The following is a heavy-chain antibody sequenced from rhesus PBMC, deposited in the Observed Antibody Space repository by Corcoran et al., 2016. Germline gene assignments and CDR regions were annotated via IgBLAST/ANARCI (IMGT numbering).Heavy chain of an antibody. CDR1: GGSISSSY. J-gene: IGHJ5-1*01. CDR2: ISGSGSST. CDR3: AREGRYQFLEWLPSNRFDV. D-gene: IGHD3-3*01. Sequence: QLQLQASGPGLVKPSETLSLTCAVSGGSISSSYWTWIRQAPGKGLEWIGYISGSGSSTNYNPSLKSPVTLSVDTSKTQLSLKLSSVTAADTAVYYCAREGRYQFLEWLPSNRFDVWGPGVLVTVSS. V-gene: IGHV4-169*02.